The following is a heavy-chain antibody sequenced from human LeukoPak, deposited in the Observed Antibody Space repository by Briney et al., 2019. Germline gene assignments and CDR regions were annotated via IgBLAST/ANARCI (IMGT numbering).Heavy chain of an antibody. V-gene: IGHV4-4*07. CDR2: IYSSGST. CDR3: ARRDSSGWYFDH. CDR1: GGSISSYY. D-gene: IGHD6-19*01. J-gene: IGHJ4*02. Sequence: SETLSLTCTVSGGSISSYYWSWIRQPAGKGLEYIGRIYSSGSTNYNPSLMSRVTMSVDTSKNQFSLRLSSVTAADTAVYCCARRDSSGWYFDHWGQGTLVTVSS.